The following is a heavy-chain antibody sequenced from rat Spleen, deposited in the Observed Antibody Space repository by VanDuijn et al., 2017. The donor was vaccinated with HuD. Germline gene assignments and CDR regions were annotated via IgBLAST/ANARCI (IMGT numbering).Heavy chain of an antibody. CDR1: GFIFSNYY. J-gene: IGHJ3*01. V-gene: IGHV5-25*01. CDR3: TRDLYLGFTY. Sequence: EVQLVESGGGLVQPGRSMKLSCAASGFIFSNYYMVWVRQAPTKGLEWVASISSDGGRNFYRDSVKGRFTISRDNAKSSLYLQMDSLRSEDTATYYCTRDLYLGFTYWGQGTLVTVSS. D-gene: IGHD2-1*01. CDR2: ISSDGGRN.